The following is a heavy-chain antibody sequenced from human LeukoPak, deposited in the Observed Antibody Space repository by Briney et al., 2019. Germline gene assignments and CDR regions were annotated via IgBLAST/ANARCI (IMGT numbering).Heavy chain of an antibody. V-gene: IGHV3-7*01. CDR1: GFTYSSHW. J-gene: IGHJ2*01. CDR3: XXXXXXXXXXXXXXXXXXXXXXXXXXXXXXXNFD. CDR2: IKEDGSEK. Sequence: GGSLRLSCAASGFTYSSHWMSWVRQAPGKGLEWVGNIKEDGSEKYYAGSVKGRFTISRDNAKNSLYLQMNSLRVEETAVYYFXXXXXXXXXXXXXXXXXXXXXXXXXXXXXXXNFD.